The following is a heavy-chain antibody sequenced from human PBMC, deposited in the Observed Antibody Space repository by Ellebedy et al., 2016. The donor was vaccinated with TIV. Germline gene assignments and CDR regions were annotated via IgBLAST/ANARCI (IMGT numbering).Heavy chain of an antibody. D-gene: IGHD5-18*01. V-gene: IGHV3-21*05. CDR3: ARGYGYGFSSPPWFGP. CDR1: GFSFSSYS. CDR2: ISTGGDHI. J-gene: IGHJ5*02. Sequence: GESLKISCAASGFSFSSYSMNWVRQAPGKEPEWLSFISTGGDHINYADSVKGRFSISRDNAKNSLYLQLDSLRAEDTAVSYCARGYGYGFSSPPWFGPWGHGTLVTVSS.